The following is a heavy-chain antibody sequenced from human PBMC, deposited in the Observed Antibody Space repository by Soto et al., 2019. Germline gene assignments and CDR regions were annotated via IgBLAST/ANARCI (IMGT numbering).Heavy chain of an antibody. V-gene: IGHV3-23*01. CDR1: GGSISSGDYY. J-gene: IGHJ6*02. CDR3: AKPSQGALYYYGMDV. CDR2: ISGSGGST. Sequence: PSETLSLTCTVSGGSISSGDYYWSWIRQAPGKGLEWVSGISGSGGSTYYADSVKGRFTISRDNSKNMLYLQMNSLRAEDTAVYYCAKPSQGALYYYGMDVWGQGTTVTVSS.